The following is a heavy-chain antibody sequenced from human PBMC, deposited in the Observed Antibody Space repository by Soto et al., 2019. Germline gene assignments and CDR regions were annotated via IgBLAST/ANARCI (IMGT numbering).Heavy chain of an antibody. CDR3: ARDLDQWDPTPLYAMDV. V-gene: IGHV1-18*01. Sequence: ASVQVSCKASGYTFTTYGISWVRQAPGQGLEWMGWISAYNGNTNYAQKVQGRVTMTTDTSTSTAYMELRSLRSDDTAASYCARDLDQWDPTPLYAMDVWGKGTTAT. D-gene: IGHD1-26*01. CDR1: GYTFTTYG. J-gene: IGHJ6*04. CDR2: ISAYNGNT.